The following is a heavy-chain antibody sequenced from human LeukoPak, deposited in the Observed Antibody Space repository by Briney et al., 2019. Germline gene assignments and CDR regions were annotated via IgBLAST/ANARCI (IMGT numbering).Heavy chain of an antibody. CDR1: GYTFTSYY. J-gene: IGHJ4*02. V-gene: IGHV1-46*04. CDR2: INPSGGGT. D-gene: IGHD5-18*01. Sequence: GASVKVSCKASGYTFTSYYIHWLRQAPGQGLEWMGIINPSGGGTNYAQTLQGRVTMTRDTSTSTVYMELNSLRSEDTAVYYCARDRGYSYDFSYFDYWGQGTLVTVSS. CDR3: ARDRGYSYDFSYFDY.